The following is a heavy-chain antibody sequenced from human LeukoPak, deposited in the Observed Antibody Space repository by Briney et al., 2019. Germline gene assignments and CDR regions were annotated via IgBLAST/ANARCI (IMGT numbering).Heavy chain of an antibody. CDR3: ATRYFDL. V-gene: IGHV3-7*03. Sequence: GGSLRLSCTASGFTFSSYDMHWVRQAPGKGLEWVANIKQDGSEKYYVDSVKGRFTISRDNAKNSLYLQMNSLRAEDTAVYYCATRYFDLWGRGTLVTVSS. CDR2: IKQDGSEK. J-gene: IGHJ2*01. CDR1: GFTFSSYD.